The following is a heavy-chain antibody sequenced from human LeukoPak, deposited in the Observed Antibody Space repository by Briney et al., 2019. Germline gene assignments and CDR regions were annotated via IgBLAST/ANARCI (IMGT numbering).Heavy chain of an antibody. Sequence: GGSLRLSCAASGFTVSGNYMNWVRQAPGKGLGWVSSITGSGGATYYPDSVKGRFTISGDNSKNTVYLQMNSLRAEDTAVYYCAKLYYISGTYYRPFDYWGQGTLVTVSS. V-gene: IGHV3-23*01. J-gene: IGHJ4*02. CDR2: ITGSGGAT. D-gene: IGHD3-10*01. CDR1: GFTVSGNY. CDR3: AKLYYISGTYYRPFDY.